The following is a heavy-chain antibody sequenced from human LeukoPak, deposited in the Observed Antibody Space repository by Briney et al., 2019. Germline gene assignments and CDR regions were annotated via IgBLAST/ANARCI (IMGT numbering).Heavy chain of an antibody. CDR2: ITDDGYNT. D-gene: IGHD6-19*01. CDR1: GFTFSYYA. Sequence: GGSLRLSCAASGFTFSYYALTWVRQAPGKGLEWVSTITDDGYNTYSADSVKGRITFSRDNSKNTLSLQLRSLRAEDTAVYYCAKDLSYTSGASDHWGQGTLVTVSS. J-gene: IGHJ4*02. CDR3: AKDLSYTSGASDH. V-gene: IGHV3-23*01.